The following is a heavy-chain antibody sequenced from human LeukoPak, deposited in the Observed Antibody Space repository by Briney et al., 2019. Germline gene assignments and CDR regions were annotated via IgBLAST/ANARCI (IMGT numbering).Heavy chain of an antibody. Sequence: SETLSLTCTVSGGSISSYYWSWIRQPPGKGLEWIGYIYYSGSTNYNPSLKSRVTISVDTSKNQFSLKLSSVTAADTAVYYCAGKDSGLYSDWGQGTLVTVSS. CDR1: GGSISSYY. J-gene: IGHJ4*02. CDR2: IYYSGST. CDR3: AGKDSGLYSD. V-gene: IGHV4-59*08. D-gene: IGHD3-22*01.